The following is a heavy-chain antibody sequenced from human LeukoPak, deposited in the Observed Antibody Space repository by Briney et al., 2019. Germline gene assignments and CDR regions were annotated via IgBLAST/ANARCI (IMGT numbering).Heavy chain of an antibody. V-gene: IGHV3-15*01. CDR2: IKSKTDGGTI. D-gene: IGHD5-24*01. CDR1: GFTFSDAW. CDR3: TKGMATITY. J-gene: IGHJ4*02. Sequence: GGSLRLSCAASGFTFSDAWMSWVRQAPGKGLEWVGRIKSKTDGGTIGYAAPVNGRFTISRDDSKNTLYLQMNSLKTEDTAVYYCTKGMATITYWGQGTLVTVSS.